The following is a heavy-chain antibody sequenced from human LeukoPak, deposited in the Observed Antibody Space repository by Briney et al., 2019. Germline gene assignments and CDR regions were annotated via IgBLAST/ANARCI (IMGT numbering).Heavy chain of an antibody. Sequence: GGSLRLSCAASAFTFSSYAMSWVRQAPGKGLEWVSAISGSDGSTYYADSVKGRFTISRDNSKNTLYLQMNSLRAEDTAVYYCAKAVVAVARNLIFDYWGQGTLVTVSS. CDR2: ISGSDGST. CDR3: AKAVVAVARNLIFDY. D-gene: IGHD6-19*01. CDR1: AFTFSSYA. J-gene: IGHJ4*02. V-gene: IGHV3-23*01.